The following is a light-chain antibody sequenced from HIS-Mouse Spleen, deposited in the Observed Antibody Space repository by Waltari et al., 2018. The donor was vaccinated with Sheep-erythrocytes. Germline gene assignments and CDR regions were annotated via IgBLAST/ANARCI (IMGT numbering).Light chain of an antibody. Sequence: DIQMTQSPSSLSASVGDRVTITCRASQSISSYLNWYQQKPGKAPKLLIYAASSLQSGGPSRFSGSGSGTDFTLTISSLQPEDCATYYCQQSYSTPPLTFGGGTK. J-gene: IGKJ4*01. CDR2: AAS. V-gene: IGKV1-39*01. CDR3: QQSYSTPPLT. CDR1: QSISSY.